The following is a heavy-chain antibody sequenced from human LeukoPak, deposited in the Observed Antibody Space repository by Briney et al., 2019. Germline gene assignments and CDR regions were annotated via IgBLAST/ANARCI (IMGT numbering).Heavy chain of an antibody. D-gene: IGHD3-10*01. J-gene: IGHJ5*02. V-gene: IGHV1-2*02. CDR2: INPNSGTT. CDR1: GYTFTGNY. CDR3: ANTYALGNYYKGGFDP. Sequence: ASVKVSCKASGYTFTGNYMHWVRQAPGQGLEWMGWINPNSGTTNYAQNFQGRVTMTRDTSIRTVYMELSRLRSDDTAVYYCANTYALGNYYKGGFDPWGQGTLVTVSS.